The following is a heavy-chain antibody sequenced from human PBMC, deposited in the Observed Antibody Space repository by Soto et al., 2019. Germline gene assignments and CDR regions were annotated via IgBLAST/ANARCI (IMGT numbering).Heavy chain of an antibody. Sequence: QVQLQESGPGLVKPSQTLSLSCTVSGGSISTGGDGDYWTWIRQRPEKGLEWIGYIYFTGTTYYNPSLQSRVTISVDTSKNQFSLNLTSVTAADTAVYYCARSAASLGGGWFDPWGQGTLVTVSS. CDR3: ARSAASLGGGWFDP. V-gene: IGHV4-31*03. CDR2: IYFTGTT. CDR1: GGSISTGGDGDY. D-gene: IGHD3-16*01. J-gene: IGHJ5*02.